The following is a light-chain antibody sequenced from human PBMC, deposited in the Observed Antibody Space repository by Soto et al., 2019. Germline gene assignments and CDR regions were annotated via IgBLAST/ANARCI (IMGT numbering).Light chain of an antibody. CDR1: QGISDY. V-gene: IGKV1-27*01. CDR2: AAS. Sequence: DMQMTQSPSSLSASVGDRVTITCRATQGISDYLAWSQQKVGKVPKLLIYAASTLQSVVPSRFSGSGSGTDCALTISSLQPEDVATYYFQKYNSAPFTFGPGTKVPIK. J-gene: IGKJ3*01. CDR3: QKYNSAPFT.